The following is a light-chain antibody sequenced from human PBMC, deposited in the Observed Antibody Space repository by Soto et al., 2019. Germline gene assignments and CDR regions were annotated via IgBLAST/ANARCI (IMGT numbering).Light chain of an antibody. Sequence: QSALTQPASVSRSPGQSITISCTGTSSDVGSYNLVSWYQQHPGKVPKLMIYEVSKRPSGISNRFSGSKSGNTASLTISGLQAEDEADYYCCTYAGSSTRFVFGTGTKLTVL. V-gene: IGLV2-23*02. J-gene: IGLJ1*01. CDR3: CTYAGSSTRFV. CDR2: EVS. CDR1: SSDVGSYNL.